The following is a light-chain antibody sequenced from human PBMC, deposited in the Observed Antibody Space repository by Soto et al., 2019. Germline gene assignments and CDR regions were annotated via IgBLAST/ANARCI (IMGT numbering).Light chain of an antibody. V-gene: IGKV3-11*01. CDR2: DAS. CDR1: QSVSSY. J-gene: IGKJ1*01. Sequence: EIVLTQSPATLSLSPGERATLSCRASQSVSSYLTWYQQKPGQAPRLLIYDASKKATDIPARFSGSGSGTDFTRTISSLEPEDFAVYYCQQRSNWPWTFGQGTNVEIK. CDR3: QQRSNWPWT.